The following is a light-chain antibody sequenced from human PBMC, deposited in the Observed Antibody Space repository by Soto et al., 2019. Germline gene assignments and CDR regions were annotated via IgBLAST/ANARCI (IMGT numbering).Light chain of an antibody. V-gene: IGKV3-11*01. CDR2: GAS. Sequence: EIVLTQSPGTLSLSPGERATLSCRASQSVRNDLGWYQQRPGQAPRLLIYGASNRATGIPDRFSGSGSGTDFTLTITRLAPEDFAIYYCQQRAVWPLSFGGGTKV. CDR3: QQRAVWPLS. CDR1: QSVRND. J-gene: IGKJ4*01.